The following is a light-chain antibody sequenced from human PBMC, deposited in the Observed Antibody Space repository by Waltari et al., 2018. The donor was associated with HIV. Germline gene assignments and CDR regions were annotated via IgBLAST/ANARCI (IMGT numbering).Light chain of an antibody. CDR3: QVWDSSSDHRV. J-gene: IGLJ3*02. CDR2: DDS. Sequence: SYVLTQPPSVSVAPGQTARITCGGNNIGSKSVHWYQQKPGQAPVLVVYDDSDRPSGIPGRFSGSNSGNTATLTISRGEAGDEADYYCQVWDSSSDHRVFGGGTKLTVL. V-gene: IGLV3-21*02. CDR1: NIGSKS.